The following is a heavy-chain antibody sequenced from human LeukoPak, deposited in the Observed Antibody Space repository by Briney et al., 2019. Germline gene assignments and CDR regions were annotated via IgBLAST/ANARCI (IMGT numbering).Heavy chain of an antibody. CDR3: ASDYYGMDV. CDR2: VNSDGSVT. V-gene: IGHV3-74*01. J-gene: IGHJ6*02. Sequence: GGSLRLSCEASGFTFRSYWMNWVRQAPGKGLVWVSRVNSDGSVTAYADSVKGRFTISRDNAKNTVYLQMNSLRAEDTAVYYCASDYYGMDVWGQGTTVTVSS. CDR1: GFTFRSYW.